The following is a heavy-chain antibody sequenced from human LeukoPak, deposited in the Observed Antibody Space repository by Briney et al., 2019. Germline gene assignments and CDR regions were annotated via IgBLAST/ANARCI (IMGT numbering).Heavy chain of an antibody. J-gene: IGHJ4*02. V-gene: IGHV3-20*04. CDR1: GFTFDDYG. Sequence: PGGSLRLSCAASGFTFDDYGMSWVRQAPGKGLEWVSGINWNGGSTGYADSVKGRFTISRDNAKNSLYLQMNSLRAEDTALYYCARGNGFWSGYPYYFDYWGQGTLVTVSS. D-gene: IGHD3-3*01. CDR2: INWNGGST. CDR3: ARGNGFWSGYPYYFDY.